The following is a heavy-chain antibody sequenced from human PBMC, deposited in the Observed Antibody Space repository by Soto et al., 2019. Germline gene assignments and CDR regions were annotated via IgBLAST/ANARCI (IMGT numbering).Heavy chain of an antibody. V-gene: IGHV4-59*01. CDR3: ARGGYYYGSGSYWYYLDY. Sequence: SETLSLTCTVSGGSISSYYWSWIRQPPGKGLEWIGYIYYSGSTNYNPSLKSRVTISVDTSKNQFSLKLSSVTAADTAVYYCARGGYYYGSGSYWYYLDYWGQGTLVTVSS. CDR1: GGSISSYY. CDR2: IYYSGST. J-gene: IGHJ4*02. D-gene: IGHD3-10*01.